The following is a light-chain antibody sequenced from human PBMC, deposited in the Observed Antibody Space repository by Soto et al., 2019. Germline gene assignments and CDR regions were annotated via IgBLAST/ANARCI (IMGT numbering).Light chain of an antibody. V-gene: IGKV3-15*01. CDR2: GAS. CDR1: QSVSRSH. Sequence: EIVLTQSPGTLSLSPGERATLSCRASQSVSRSHLAWFQQKPGQAPRLLISGASTGATGIPARFSGSGSGTEFTLTINSLQSEDSAVYYCQQYHTWPVTFGGGTKVDIK. CDR3: QQYHTWPVT. J-gene: IGKJ4*01.